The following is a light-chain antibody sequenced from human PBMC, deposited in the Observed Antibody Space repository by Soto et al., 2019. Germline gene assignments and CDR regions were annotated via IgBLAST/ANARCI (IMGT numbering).Light chain of an antibody. J-gene: IGKJ3*01. V-gene: IGKV3-11*01. Sequence: EIVLTQPPATLSLSPGERGTLSCRASQSVSSYLAWYQQKPGQAPRLLIYDASNRATGIAARFSGSGSGTDFTLTISSLEPEDFAVYYCQQRSNWPPTFGPGTKVDIK. CDR2: DAS. CDR3: QQRSNWPPT. CDR1: QSVSSY.